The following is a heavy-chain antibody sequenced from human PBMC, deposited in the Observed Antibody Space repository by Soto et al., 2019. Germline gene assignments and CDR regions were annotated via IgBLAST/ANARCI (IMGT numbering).Heavy chain of an antibody. Sequence: QVQLQESGPGLVKPSQTLSLICTVSGGSINSGGYYWNWIRQHPGKGLEWIGYIFYSGSTYYNPFLRSRVTLSADTSENQFSMNLGSVTAADTAVYFCARGDRQSGYSSSWVFDYWGQVTLVNVSS. D-gene: IGHD6-13*01. CDR2: IFYSGST. J-gene: IGHJ4*02. CDR3: ARGDRQSGYSSSWVFDY. CDR1: GGSINSGGYY. V-gene: IGHV4-31*03.